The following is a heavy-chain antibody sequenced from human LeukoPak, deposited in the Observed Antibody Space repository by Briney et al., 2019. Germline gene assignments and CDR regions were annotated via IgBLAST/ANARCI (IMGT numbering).Heavy chain of an antibody. J-gene: IGHJ4*02. V-gene: IGHV4-59*01. D-gene: IGHD4-23*01. CDR2: VYYTGST. Sequence: SETLSLTCSVTGDSISNYYWSWIRQPPGKGLEWIGYVYYTGSTTYNPSLKSRVTILIDTSKNQFSLKLSSVTAADTAMYYCARVSRGNSVGGDYWGQGTLVTVSS. CDR1: GDSISNYY. CDR3: ARVSRGNSVGGDY.